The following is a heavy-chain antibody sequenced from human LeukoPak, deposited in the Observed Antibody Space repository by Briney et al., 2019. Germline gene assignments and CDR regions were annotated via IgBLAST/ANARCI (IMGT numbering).Heavy chain of an antibody. V-gene: IGHV4-59*01. CDR3: ARRPPSYYYYYMDV. Sequence: GSLRLSCAASGFTFSSYSMNWVRQAPGKGLEWIGYIYYSGSTNYNPSLKSRVTISVDTSKNQFSLKLSSGTAADTAVYYCARRPPSYYYYYMDVWGKGTTVTISS. CDR2: IYYSGST. CDR1: GFTFSSYS. J-gene: IGHJ6*03.